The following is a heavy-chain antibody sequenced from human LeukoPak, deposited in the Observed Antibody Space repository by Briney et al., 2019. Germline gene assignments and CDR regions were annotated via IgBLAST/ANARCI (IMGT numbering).Heavy chain of an antibody. Sequence: SVKVSCKASGYTFTSYGISWVRQAPGQGLEWMGGVVPIFGTANYAQKFQGRVTITADESTSTAYLDLSSLRSEDTAVYYCARGGLDYYYDSSGLFTAFDIWGQGTMVTVSS. J-gene: IGHJ3*02. V-gene: IGHV1-69*13. CDR3: ARGGLDYYYDSSGLFTAFDI. CDR2: VVPIFGTA. D-gene: IGHD3-22*01. CDR1: GYTFTSYG.